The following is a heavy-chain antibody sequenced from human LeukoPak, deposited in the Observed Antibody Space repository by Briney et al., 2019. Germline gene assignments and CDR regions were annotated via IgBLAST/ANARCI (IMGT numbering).Heavy chain of an antibody. V-gene: IGHV3-7*01. CDR1: GFTFSSYW. Sequence: PGGPLRLSCAASGFTFSSYWMSWVRQAPGKGLEWVANIKQDGSEKYYVDSVKGRFTISRDNAKNSLYLQMNSLRAEDTAVYYCARDIKVVPAATDAFDIWGQGTMVTVSS. J-gene: IGHJ3*02. CDR3: ARDIKVVPAATDAFDI. CDR2: IKQDGSEK. D-gene: IGHD2-2*01.